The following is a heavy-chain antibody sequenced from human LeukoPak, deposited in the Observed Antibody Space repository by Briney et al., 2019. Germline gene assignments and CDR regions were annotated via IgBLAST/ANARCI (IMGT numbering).Heavy chain of an antibody. D-gene: IGHD6-6*01. Sequence: ASVKVSCKASGYTFASYDINWVRQATGQGLEWMGWMNPNSGNTAYAQKFQGRVTMSRDTSISTAYMELSSLRSEHTAVYYCARLPKYSRPLDYWGQGTLVTVSS. J-gene: IGHJ4*02. CDR3: ARLPKYSRPLDY. CDR1: GYTFASYD. V-gene: IGHV1-8*01. CDR2: MNPNSGNT.